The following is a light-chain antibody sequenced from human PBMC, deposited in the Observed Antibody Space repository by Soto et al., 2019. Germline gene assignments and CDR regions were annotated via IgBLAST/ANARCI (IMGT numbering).Light chain of an antibody. J-gene: IGKJ4*01. CDR1: QSVNSN. Sequence: EIVMTQSPATLPVSPGERATLSCRASQSVNSNLAWYQQKPGQAPRLLIYGASTRATVIPVTFSGSGSGTEFTLTITSLQSEDVAVYYCQQYNDWPLTFGGGTKVDIK. CDR2: GAS. CDR3: QQYNDWPLT. V-gene: IGKV3-15*01.